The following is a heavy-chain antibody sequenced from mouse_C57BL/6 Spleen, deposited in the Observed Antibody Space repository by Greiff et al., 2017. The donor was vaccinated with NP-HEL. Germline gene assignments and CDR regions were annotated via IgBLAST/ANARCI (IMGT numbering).Heavy chain of an antibody. CDR1: GYSITSGYD. J-gene: IGHJ2*01. Sequence: EVQLVESGPGMVKPSQSLSLTCTVTGYSITSGYDWHWIRHFPGNKLEWMGYISYSGSTNYNPSLKSRISITHDTSKNHFFLKLNSVTTEDTATYYCARGRLSYYFDYWGQGTTLTVSS. V-gene: IGHV3-1*01. CDR3: ARGRLSYYFDY. CDR2: ISYSGST.